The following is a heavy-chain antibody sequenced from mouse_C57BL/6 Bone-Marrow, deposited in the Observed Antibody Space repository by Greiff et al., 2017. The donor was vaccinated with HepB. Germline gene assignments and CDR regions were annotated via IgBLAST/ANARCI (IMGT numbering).Heavy chain of an antibody. Sequence: QVQLQQPGAELVRPGSSVKLSCKASGYTFTSYWMDWVKQRPGQGLEWIGNIYPSDSETHYNQKFKDKATLTVDKSSSTAYMQLSSLTSEDSAVYYGGRSRDYDRNSQYYFDYWGQGTTLTVSS. CDR1: GYTFTSYW. J-gene: IGHJ2*01. CDR2: IYPSDSET. CDR3: GRSRDYDRNSQYYFDY. V-gene: IGHV1-61*01. D-gene: IGHD2-4*01.